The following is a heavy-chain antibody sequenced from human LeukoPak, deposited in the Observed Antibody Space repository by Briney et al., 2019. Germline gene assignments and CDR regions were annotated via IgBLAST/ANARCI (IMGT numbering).Heavy chain of an antibody. CDR1: EFTFSSYY. CDR2: ISRNGETT. D-gene: IGHD3-3*02. CDR3: ARIGSAAFTDS. V-gene: IGHV3-64*04. Sequence: GGSLRLSRSASEFTFSSYYMHWVRQAPGRGLEYVSCISRNGETTYYADSVKGRFTISRDNSKNSLFLQMNSLRAEDTAVYYCARIGSAAFTDSWGQGTLVTVSS. J-gene: IGHJ4*02.